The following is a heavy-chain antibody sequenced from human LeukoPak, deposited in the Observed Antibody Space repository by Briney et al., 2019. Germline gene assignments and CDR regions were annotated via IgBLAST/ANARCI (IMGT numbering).Heavy chain of an antibody. CDR1: GFTFGSYE. Sequence: GGSLRLSCAASGFTFGSYEMNWVRQAPGKGLEWVSYISSSGSTIYYADSVKGRFTISRDNAKNSLYLQMNSLRAEDTAVYYCARLIRGWSSAESTDFWGQGTLVTVSS. D-gene: IGHD1-26*01. CDR2: ISSSGSTI. CDR3: ARLIRGWSSAESTDF. V-gene: IGHV3-48*03. J-gene: IGHJ4*02.